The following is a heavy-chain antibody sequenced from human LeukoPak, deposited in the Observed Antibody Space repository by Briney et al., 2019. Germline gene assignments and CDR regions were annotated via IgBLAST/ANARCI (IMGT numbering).Heavy chain of an antibody. CDR2: VNRDGSET. J-gene: IGHJ6*02. CDR1: GFALSSHW. V-gene: IGHV3-7*03. CDR3: ARNNGMDV. Sequence: GGSLRLSCAASGFALSSHWMTWVRQVPGRGSEWVANVNRDGSETYYLDSVKGRFTISKDNAKNSLYLQMNSLRAEDTALYYCARNNGMDVWGQGTTVIVSS.